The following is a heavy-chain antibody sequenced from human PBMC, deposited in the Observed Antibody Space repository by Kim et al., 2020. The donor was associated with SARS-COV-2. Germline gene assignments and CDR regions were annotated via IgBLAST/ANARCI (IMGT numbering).Heavy chain of an antibody. J-gene: IGHJ4*02. Sequence: GGSLRLSCAASGFTFSSYWMSWVRQAPGKGLEWVANIKQDGSEKYYVDSVKGRFTISRDNAKNSLYLQMNSLRAEDTAVYYCARAANVWLQYLDYWGQGTLVTVSS. D-gene: IGHD5-12*01. CDR1: GFTFSSYW. CDR3: ARAANVWLQYLDY. CDR2: IKQDGSEK. V-gene: IGHV3-7*03.